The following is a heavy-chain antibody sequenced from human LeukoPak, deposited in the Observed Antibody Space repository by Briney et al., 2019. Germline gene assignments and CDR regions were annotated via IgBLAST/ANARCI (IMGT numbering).Heavy chain of an antibody. CDR1: GGSISSYY. CDR2: IYTSGST. CDR3: ARDYGDYPRDYFDY. V-gene: IGHV4-4*07. Sequence: PSETLSLTCTVSGGSISSYYWSWIRQPAGKGLEWIGRIYTSGSTNYSPSLKSRVTMSVDTSKNQFSLQLSSVTVADTAVYYCARDYGDYPRDYFDYWGQGTLVTVSS. D-gene: IGHD4-17*01. J-gene: IGHJ4*02.